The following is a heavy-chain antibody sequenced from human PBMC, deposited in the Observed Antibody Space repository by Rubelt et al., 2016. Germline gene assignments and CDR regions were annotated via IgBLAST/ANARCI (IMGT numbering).Heavy chain of an antibody. Sequence: QLQLQESGPGLVKPPETLSLACTVSGTSISSTSFYWGWIRQPPGKGLEWLGNIYYSGSTYYNPSLKSRVTISADTSKNQFSLRLSSATAADTAVYYCAKWGPGIVVPTTISSWFDPWGPGTLVTVS. V-gene: IGHV4-39*01. CDR1: GTSISSTSFY. CDR3: AKWGPGIVVPTTISSWFDP. D-gene: IGHD2-2*01. CDR2: IYYSGST. J-gene: IGHJ5*02.